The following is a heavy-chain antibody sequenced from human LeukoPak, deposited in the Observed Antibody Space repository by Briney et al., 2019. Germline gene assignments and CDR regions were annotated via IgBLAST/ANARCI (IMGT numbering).Heavy chain of an antibody. CDR1: GGTFSSYA. CDR2: IIPIFGTA. Sequence: ASVKVSCKASGGTFSSYAISWVRQAPGRGLEWMGGIIPIFGTANYAQKFQGRVTITADESTSTAYMELSSLRSEDTAVYYCARSNQLQYPLYGMDVWGQGTTVTVSS. J-gene: IGHJ6*02. V-gene: IGHV1-69*13. D-gene: IGHD2-2*02. CDR3: ARSNQLQYPLYGMDV.